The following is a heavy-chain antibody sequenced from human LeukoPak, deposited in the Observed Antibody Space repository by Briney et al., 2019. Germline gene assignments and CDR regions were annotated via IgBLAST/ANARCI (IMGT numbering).Heavy chain of an antibody. V-gene: IGHV3-30*04. CDR3: AKARIIHHWSSFDY. Sequence: GGSLRLSCAASGFTFGTRPMHWIRQAPGRGLEWVAMISYDGSSQYYADSVKGRFTISRDNANHTMSLQMNILRAEDTAIYYCAKARIIHHWSSFDYWGLGTLVTVS. D-gene: IGHD2-8*02. J-gene: IGHJ4*02. CDR1: GFTFGTRP. CDR2: ISYDGSSQ.